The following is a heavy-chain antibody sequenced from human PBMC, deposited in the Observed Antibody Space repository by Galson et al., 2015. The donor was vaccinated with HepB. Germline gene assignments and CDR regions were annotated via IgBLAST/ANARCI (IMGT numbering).Heavy chain of an antibody. J-gene: IGHJ6*02. CDR1: GGTFSRYT. D-gene: IGHD5-18*01. Sequence: SVKVSCKASGGTFSRYTISWVRQAPGQGLEWMGRIIPTLGIADYAQKFQGRVTITADKSTSTGYMELGSLRSEDTAVYYCARDRVETGMEHRYYYYGMDVWGQGTTVTVSS. V-gene: IGHV1-69*04. CDR2: IIPTLGIA. CDR3: ARDRVETGMEHRYYYYGMDV.